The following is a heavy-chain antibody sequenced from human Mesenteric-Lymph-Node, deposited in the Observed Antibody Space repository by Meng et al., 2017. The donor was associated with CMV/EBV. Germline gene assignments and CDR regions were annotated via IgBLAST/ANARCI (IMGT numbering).Heavy chain of an antibody. D-gene: IGHD3-10*01. CDR3: ARGNYMVRGFSSTTFDY. CDR1: GGSFSGYY. J-gene: IGHJ4*02. CDR2: INHSGST. V-gene: IGHV4-34*01. Sequence: QWQLTQGCAGPFKPLETPSLTCAVYGGSFSGYYWSWIRQPPGKGLEWIGEINHSGSTNYNPSLKSRVTISVDTSKNQFSLKLSSVTAADTAVYYCARGNYMVRGFSSTTFDYWGQGTLVTVSS.